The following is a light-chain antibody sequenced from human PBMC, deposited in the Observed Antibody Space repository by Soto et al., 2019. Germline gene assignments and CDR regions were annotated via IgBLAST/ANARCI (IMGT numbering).Light chain of an antibody. CDR1: QSISSW. V-gene: IGKV1-5*01. J-gene: IGKJ2*01. CDR2: DAS. CDR3: QQYNSYWYT. Sequence: DIQMTQSPSTLSASVGDRVTITCRACQSISSWLAWYQQKPGKAPKLLIYDASSLESRVPSRFSGSGSGTEFTLTISSLQPDDFATYYCQQYNSYWYTFGQGTKLEIK.